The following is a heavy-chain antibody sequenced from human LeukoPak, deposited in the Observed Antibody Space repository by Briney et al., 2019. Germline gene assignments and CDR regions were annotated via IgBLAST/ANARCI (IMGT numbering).Heavy chain of an antibody. J-gene: IGHJ4*02. V-gene: IGHV5-51*01. Sequence: GESLKISCKGSGYSFTSYWFGWVRQMPGKGLEWMGIIYPGDSDTRYSPSFQGQVTISADKSISTAYLQRSSLKASDTAMYYCARLVGGAASSGWLEDYFDYWGQGTLVTVSS. CDR2: IYPGDSDT. CDR1: GYSFTSYW. D-gene: IGHD6-19*01. CDR3: ARLVGGAASSGWLEDYFDY.